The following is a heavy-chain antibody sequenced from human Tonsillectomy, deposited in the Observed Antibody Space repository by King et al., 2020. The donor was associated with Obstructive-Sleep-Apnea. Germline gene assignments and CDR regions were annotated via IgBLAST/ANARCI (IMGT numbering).Heavy chain of an antibody. CDR1: GGSISGYY. D-gene: IGHD1-26*01. J-gene: IGHJ5*02. Sequence: QLQESGPGLVKPSETLSLTCTVSGGSISGYYWSWIRQPPGKGIERLAFIYSSGTTNYNPSLKSRVTISVDTSKNLVSLKLNSVTAADTAVYYCARQANSYLTLGWFDPWGQGTLVTVSS. CDR3: ARQANSYLTLGWFDP. V-gene: IGHV4-59*01. CDR2: IYSSGTT.